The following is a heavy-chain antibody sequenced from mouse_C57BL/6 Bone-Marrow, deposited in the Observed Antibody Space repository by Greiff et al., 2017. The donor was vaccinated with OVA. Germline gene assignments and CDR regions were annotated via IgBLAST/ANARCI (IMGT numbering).Heavy chain of an antibody. D-gene: IGHD3-2*02. J-gene: IGHJ4*01. CDR3: ARNRKLRLPYLAMDY. CDR1: GFSLTSYA. V-gene: IGHV2-9-1*01. CDR2: IWTGGGT. Sequence: VKLMESGPGLVAPSQSLSITCTVSGFSLTSYAISWVRQPPGKGLEWLGVIWTGGGTNTNSALKSRLSISKDNSKSQVFLQMNSLQTDDTARYYCARNRKLRLPYLAMDYWGQGTSVTVSS.